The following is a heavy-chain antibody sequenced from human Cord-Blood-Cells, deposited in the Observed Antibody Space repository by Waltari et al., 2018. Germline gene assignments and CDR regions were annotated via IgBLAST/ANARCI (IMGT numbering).Heavy chain of an antibody. Sequence: QVQLQESGPGLVKPSETLSLTCTVSGGSVSSGSYSWSWIRQPPGKGLEWIGYIYYSGSTNYNPSLKSRVTISVDTSKNQFSLKLSSVTAADTAVYYCARDLERYDFWSGYYNDAFDIWGQGTMVTVSS. CDR1: GGSVSSGSYS. CDR2: IYYSGST. CDR3: ARDLERYDFWSGYYNDAFDI. J-gene: IGHJ3*02. D-gene: IGHD3-3*01. V-gene: IGHV4-61*01.